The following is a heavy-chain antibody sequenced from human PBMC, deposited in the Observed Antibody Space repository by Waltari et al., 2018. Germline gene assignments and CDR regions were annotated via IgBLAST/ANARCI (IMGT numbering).Heavy chain of an antibody. J-gene: IGHJ5*02. D-gene: IGHD2-2*01. CDR3: ARDDHCSSTSCPPGIGWFDP. CDR1: GGSISSYY. V-gene: IGHV4-4*07. Sequence: QVQLQESGPGLVKPSETLSLTCTVSGGSISSYYWSWIRQPAGKGLEWIGRIYTSGSTNYNPSLKSRVTISVDKSKNQCSLKLSSVTAADTAVYYCARDDHCSSTSCPPGIGWFDPWGQGTLVTVSS. CDR2: IYTSGST.